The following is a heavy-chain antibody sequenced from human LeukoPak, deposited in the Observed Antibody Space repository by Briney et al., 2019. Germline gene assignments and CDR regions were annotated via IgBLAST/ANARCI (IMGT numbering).Heavy chain of an antibody. CDR3: AREKLLGSAFDI. CDR2: ISSSGSTI. V-gene: IGHV3-11*01. D-gene: IGHD1-26*01. CDR1: GFASSDYY. J-gene: IGHJ3*02. Sequence: SGGSLRLSCAASGFASSDYYMSWIRQAPGKGLEWVSYISSSGSTIYYADSVKGRFTISRDNAKNSLYLQMNSLRAEDTAVYYCAREKLLGSAFDIWGQGTMVTVSS.